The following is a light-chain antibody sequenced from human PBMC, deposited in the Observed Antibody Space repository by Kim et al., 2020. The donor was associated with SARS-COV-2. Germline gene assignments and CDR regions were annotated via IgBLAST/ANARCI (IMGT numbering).Light chain of an antibody. CDR1: NIGSNS. V-gene: IGLV3-21*04. Sequence: SYELTQPPSVSVAPGKTARITCGGDNIGSNSVHWYQKKSGQVPVLVMYFDSDRPAEIPERFSASKSGNTATLTINKVEAGDEADYYCQVWDTSSDYQYVFGTGTKVTVL. CDR2: FDS. J-gene: IGLJ1*01. CDR3: QVWDTSSDYQYV.